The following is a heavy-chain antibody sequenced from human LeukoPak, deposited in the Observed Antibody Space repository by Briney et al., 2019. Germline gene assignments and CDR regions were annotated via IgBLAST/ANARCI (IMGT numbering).Heavy chain of an antibody. D-gene: IGHD2-2*01. Sequence: SETLSLTCTVSGGSISSYYWSWIRQPPGKGLEWIGYIYYSGSTNYNPSLKSRVTISVDTSKNRFSLKLSSVTAADTAVYYCASYCSSTSCSAFDIWGQGTMVTVSS. CDR1: GGSISSYY. V-gene: IGHV4-59*01. J-gene: IGHJ3*02. CDR2: IYYSGST. CDR3: ASYCSSTSCSAFDI.